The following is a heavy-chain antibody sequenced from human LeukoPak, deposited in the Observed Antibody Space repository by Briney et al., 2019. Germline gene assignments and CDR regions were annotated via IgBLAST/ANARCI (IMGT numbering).Heavy chain of an antibody. V-gene: IGHV4-34*01. CDR3: ARMGPEMATIRDY. D-gene: IGHD5-24*01. CDR1: GGSFSGYY. J-gene: IGHJ4*02. CDR2: INHSGST. Sequence: SETLSLTCAVYGGSFSGYYWSWIRQPPGKGLEWIWEINHSGSTNYNPSLKSRVTISVDTSENQFSLKLSSVTAADTAVYYCARMGPEMATIRDYWGQGTLVTVSS.